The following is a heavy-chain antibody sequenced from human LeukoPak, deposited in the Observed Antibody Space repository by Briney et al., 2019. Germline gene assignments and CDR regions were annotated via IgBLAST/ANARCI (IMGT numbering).Heavy chain of an antibody. D-gene: IGHD6-19*01. CDR1: GFTFSSYA. CDR3: AKVHAKYSSGWSTPHFDY. CDR2: ISGSGGST. Sequence: GGSLRLSCAASGFTFSSYAMSWVRQAPGKGLEWVSAISGSGGSTYYADSVKGRFTISRDNSKNTLYLQMNSLRAEDTAVYYCAKVHAKYSSGWSTPHFDYWGQGTLVTVSS. V-gene: IGHV3-23*01. J-gene: IGHJ4*02.